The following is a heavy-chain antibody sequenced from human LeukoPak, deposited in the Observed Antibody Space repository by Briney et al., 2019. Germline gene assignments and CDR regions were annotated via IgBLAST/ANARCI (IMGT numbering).Heavy chain of an antibody. J-gene: IGHJ4*02. V-gene: IGHV3-48*04. D-gene: IGHD2-21*02. CDR3: ARAQTYGDSRLLLDY. CDR1: GFTFSSFS. Sequence: GGSLRLSCAASGFTFSSFSMNWVRQAPGKGLEWVSYISSTSSTIYYADSVEGRFTISRDNAKNSQYLQMNSLRVEDTALYYCARAQTYGDSRLLLDYWGQGTLVTVSS. CDR2: ISSTSSTI.